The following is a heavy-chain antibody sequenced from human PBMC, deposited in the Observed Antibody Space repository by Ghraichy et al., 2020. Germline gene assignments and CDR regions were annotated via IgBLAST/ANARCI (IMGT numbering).Heavy chain of an antibody. V-gene: IGHV1-24*01. CDR2: FDPENGET. CDR3: GTALQRGYSYDPYHFDH. Sequence: ASVKVSCKVSGYTLTESSMHWVRQAPGKGLEWMGGFDPENGETIYAQKFQGRVTLTEDTSTDTAYMEMSSLRSEDTAVYYCGTALQRGYSYDPYHFDHWGQGTLVTVSS. D-gene: IGHD5-18*01. CDR1: GYTLTESS. J-gene: IGHJ4*02.